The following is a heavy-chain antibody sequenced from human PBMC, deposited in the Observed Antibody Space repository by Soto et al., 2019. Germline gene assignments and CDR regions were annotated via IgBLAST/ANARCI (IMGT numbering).Heavy chain of an antibody. J-gene: IGHJ6*02. D-gene: IGHD2-21*02. CDR1: GRSISSGVYH. CDR3: AREDDGGDRDYYGLDV. CDR2: IYYSGST. Sequence: SETLSLTCTVSGRSISSGVYHWSWLRQHPGKGLEWIGYIYYSGSTFYNPSFKSRVTISVDTSKNQFSLQLSSVTAADTAVYFCAREDDGGDRDYYGLDVWGQGTTVTVSS. V-gene: IGHV4-30-4*08.